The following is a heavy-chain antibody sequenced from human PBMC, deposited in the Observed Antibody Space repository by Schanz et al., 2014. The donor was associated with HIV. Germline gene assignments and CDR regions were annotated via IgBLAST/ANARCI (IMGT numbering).Heavy chain of an antibody. Sequence: EVQLVESGGGLVQPGGSLRLSCAGSGFTFSTYSMNWVRRAPGKGLEWVSSISWNSGSIDYADSAKGRFTISRDNAKNSLYLQMNSLRVEDTALFYCVSQGHTDEGNFELWGQGTTVTVSS. D-gene: IGHD3-9*01. V-gene: IGHV3-9*01. J-gene: IGHJ6*02. CDR1: GFTFSTYS. CDR3: VSQGHTDEGNFEL. CDR2: ISWNSGSI.